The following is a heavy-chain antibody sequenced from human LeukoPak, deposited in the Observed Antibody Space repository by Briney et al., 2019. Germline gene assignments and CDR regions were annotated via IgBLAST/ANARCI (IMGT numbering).Heavy chain of an antibody. D-gene: IGHD3-22*01. Sequence: ASVKVSCKASGYTFTGYYIHWVRQAPGHGLEWMGWINPNSGGTNYAQKFQGRVTMTRDTSISTAYMELSRLRSDDTAVYYCARGLLGGAAKLDYWGQGTLVTVSS. CDR2: INPNSGGT. CDR1: GYTFTGYY. CDR3: ARGLLGGAAKLDY. V-gene: IGHV1-2*02. J-gene: IGHJ4*02.